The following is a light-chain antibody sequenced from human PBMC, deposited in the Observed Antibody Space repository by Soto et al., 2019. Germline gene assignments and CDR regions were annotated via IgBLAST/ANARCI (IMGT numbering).Light chain of an antibody. V-gene: IGLV2-23*02. CDR2: EVR. J-gene: IGLJ2*01. CDR3: CSYAGTSTLV. CDR1: ISDVGSYDL. Sequence: QSALTQPASVSGSPGQSITISCTGTISDVGSYDLVSWYQQHPGKAPKLMIYEVRKRPSGLYNRFSGSKSGNTASLTISGLQAEDEADYYCCSYAGTSTLVFGRGTKLTVL.